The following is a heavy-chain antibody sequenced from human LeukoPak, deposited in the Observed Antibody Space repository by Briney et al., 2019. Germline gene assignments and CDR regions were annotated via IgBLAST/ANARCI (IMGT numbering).Heavy chain of an antibody. V-gene: IGHV3-9*03. CDR1: GFTFDDYA. J-gene: IGHJ3*02. Sequence: GGSLRLSCAASGFTFDDYAMHWVRQAPGKGLEWVSGISWNSGSIGYADSVKGRFTISRDNAKNSLYLQMNSLRAEDMALYYCARGTVMAIHAFDIWGQGTMVTVSS. D-gene: IGHD2-21*01. CDR3: ARGTVMAIHAFDI. CDR2: ISWNSGSI.